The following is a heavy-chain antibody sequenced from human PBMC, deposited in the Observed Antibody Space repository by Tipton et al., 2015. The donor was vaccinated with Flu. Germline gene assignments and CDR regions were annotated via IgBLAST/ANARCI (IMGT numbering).Heavy chain of an antibody. Sequence: TLSLTCSVSGGSIRSHYWSWIRQPPGKGLEWIGYISHSGTTSYNPFLKSRLTLSLDTSKNQFSLGLSSVTAADTALYFCARQFCSSVTCYGADAFDVWGQGTKVIVSS. CDR3: ARQFCSSVTCYGADAFDV. D-gene: IGHD2-2*01. J-gene: IGHJ3*01. V-gene: IGHV4-59*11. CDR1: GGSIRSHY. CDR2: ISHSGTT.